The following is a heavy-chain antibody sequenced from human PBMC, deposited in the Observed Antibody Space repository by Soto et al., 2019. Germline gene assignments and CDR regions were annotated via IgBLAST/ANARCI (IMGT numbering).Heavy chain of an antibody. J-gene: IGHJ4*02. CDR3: AREFLFDF. V-gene: IGHV1-46*01. Sequence: ASVKVSCKASGYIFTSYYLHWVRQAPGQGLEWMGWINPFDGSRMFAQSFQGRVTMTRDTSTSTVYMELRGLRSEDTAVYYCAREFLFDFWGQGTLVIVAS. CDR2: INPFDGSR. CDR1: GYIFTSYY.